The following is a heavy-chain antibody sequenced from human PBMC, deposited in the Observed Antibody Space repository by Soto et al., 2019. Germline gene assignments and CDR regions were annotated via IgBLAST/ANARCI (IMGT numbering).Heavy chain of an antibody. CDR1: GFTFSAYS. CDR3: ARAPGDYYYMDV. J-gene: IGHJ6*03. V-gene: IGHV3-23*01. CDR2: ISSGGKST. Sequence: EVQLLESGGGMVQPGGSLRLTCAASGFTFSAYSMTWVRQAPGKGLEWVATISSGGKSTYYADSVKGRFTVSRDNSKSTLYLQMNSLRADDTAVYYCARAPGDYYYMDVWGKGTTVTVSS.